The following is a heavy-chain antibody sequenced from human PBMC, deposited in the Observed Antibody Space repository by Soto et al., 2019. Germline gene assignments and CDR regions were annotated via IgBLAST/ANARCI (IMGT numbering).Heavy chain of an antibody. CDR1: GGSFSGYY. CDR3: ARIGGRVATIRH. CDR2: INHSGST. J-gene: IGHJ4*02. D-gene: IGHD5-12*01. Sequence: QVQLQQWGAGLLKPSETLSLTCAVYGGSFSGYYWSWIRQPPGKGLEWIGEINHSGSTNYNPSLKSRXXIXVVXAKNPCSRKVSPVTAADTAVYYCARIGGRVATIRHWGQGTLVTVSS. V-gene: IGHV4-34*01.